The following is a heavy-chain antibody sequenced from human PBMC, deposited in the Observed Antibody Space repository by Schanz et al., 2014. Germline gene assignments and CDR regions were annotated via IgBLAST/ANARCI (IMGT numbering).Heavy chain of an antibody. D-gene: IGHD6-13*01. CDR1: GITFSDYA. CDR2: IASGGSHT. J-gene: IGHJ4*02. CDR3: VREVGAAAGLALGLDY. V-gene: IGHV3-23*01. Sequence: EVQLLESGGALEQPGGSLRLSCAASGITFSDYAMSWVRQAPGKGLEWVSTIASGGSHTFYADSVKGRFTISRDNAKSSLVLQMNSPRAEDTAVYYCVREVGAAAGLALGLDYWGRGTLVTVSS.